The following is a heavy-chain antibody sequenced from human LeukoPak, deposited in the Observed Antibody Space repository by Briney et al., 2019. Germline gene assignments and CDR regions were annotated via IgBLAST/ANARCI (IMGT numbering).Heavy chain of an antibody. CDR3: ARLAEYYYYYMDV. J-gene: IGHJ6*03. CDR2: IYPGDSDT. CDR1: GYSFTSYW. Sequence: GESLKISCKGSGYSFTSYWIGCVRQMPGKGLEWMGIIYPGDSDTRYSPSFQGQVTISADKSISTAYLQWSSLKASDTAMYYCARLAEYYYYYMDVWGKGTTVTVSS. D-gene: IGHD2-15*01. V-gene: IGHV5-51*01.